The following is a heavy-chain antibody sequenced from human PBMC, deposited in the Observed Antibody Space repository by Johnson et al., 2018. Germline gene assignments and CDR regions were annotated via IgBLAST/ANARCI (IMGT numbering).Heavy chain of an antibody. D-gene: IGHD1-26*01. CDR2: IRSKANRYAT. V-gene: IGHV3-73*01. CDR3: ARDRGSYIDY. Sequence: VQLVESGGGLVQPGGSLKLSCAASGFTFSGSAMHWVRQASGKGLEWVGRIRSKANRYATAYAASVKGRFTISRDDSKNTAYLQMNSLRAEDTAVYYCARDRGSYIDYWGQGTLVTVSS. CDR1: GFTFSGSA. J-gene: IGHJ4*02.